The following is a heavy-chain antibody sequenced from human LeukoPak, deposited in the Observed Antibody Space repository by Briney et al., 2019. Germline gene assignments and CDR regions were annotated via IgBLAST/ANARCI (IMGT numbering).Heavy chain of an antibody. CDR3: ARVWDDFWSGYYSYYFDY. CDR1: GGTFSSCA. Sequence: ASVKVSCKASGGTFSSCAISWVRQAPGQGLEWMGGITPIFGTANYAQKFQGRVTITADESTSTAYMELSSLRSEDTAVYYCARVWDDFWSGYYSYYFDYWGQGTLVTVSS. J-gene: IGHJ4*02. V-gene: IGHV1-69*13. D-gene: IGHD3-3*01. CDR2: ITPIFGTA.